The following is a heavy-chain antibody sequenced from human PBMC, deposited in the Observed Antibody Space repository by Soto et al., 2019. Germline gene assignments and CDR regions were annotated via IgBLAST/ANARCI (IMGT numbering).Heavy chain of an antibody. CDR3: ARDQATTVAARPVYYYYGMDV. V-gene: IGHV3-30-3*01. CDR1: GFTFSSYA. CDR2: ISYDGSNK. J-gene: IGHJ6*02. D-gene: IGHD6-6*01. Sequence: QVQLVESGGGVVQPGRSLRLSCAASGFTFSSYAMHWVRQAPGKGLEWVAVISYDGSNKYYADSVKGRFTISRDNSKNTLYLQMNSLRAEDTAVYYCARDQATTVAARPVYYYYGMDVWGQGTTVTVSS.